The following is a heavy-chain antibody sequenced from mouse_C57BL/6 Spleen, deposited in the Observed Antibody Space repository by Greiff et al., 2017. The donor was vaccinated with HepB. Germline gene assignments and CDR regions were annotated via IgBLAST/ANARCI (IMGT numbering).Heavy chain of an antibody. CDR3: ARGGVYYDYLAWFAY. J-gene: IGHJ3*01. CDR2: ISYDGSN. Sequence: EVQLQESGPGLVKPSQSLSLTCSVTGYSITSGYYWHWIRQFPGNKLEWMGYISYDGSNNYNPSLKNRISITRDTSKNQFFLKLNSVTTEDTATYYCARGGVYYDYLAWFAYWGQRTLVTVSA. V-gene: IGHV3-6*01. D-gene: IGHD2-4*01. CDR1: GYSITSGYY.